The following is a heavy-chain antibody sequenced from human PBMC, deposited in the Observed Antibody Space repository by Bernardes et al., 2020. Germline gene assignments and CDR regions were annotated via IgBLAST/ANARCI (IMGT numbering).Heavy chain of an antibody. CDR2: LSVSGGST. J-gene: IGHJ2*01. CDR3: ARGNSGYDWRYFDF. D-gene: IGHD5-12*01. Sequence: GGSLRLSCASSGFTFSNYVMSWVRQAPGKGLEWVSGLSVSGGSTYYADSVKGRFTISRDNSKNTLYLQMNSLRFDDTAMYYCARGNSGYDWRYFDFWGRGTLVTVSS. CDR1: GFTFSNYV. V-gene: IGHV3-23*01.